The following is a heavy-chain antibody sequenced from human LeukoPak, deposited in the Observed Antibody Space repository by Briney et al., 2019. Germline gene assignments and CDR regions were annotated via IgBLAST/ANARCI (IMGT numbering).Heavy chain of an antibody. CDR1: GYTFTGYY. V-gene: IGHV1-2*02. CDR3: ARDSYCGGDCYSRRYYYYDMDV. D-gene: IGHD2-21*02. J-gene: IGHJ6*02. CDR2: INPNSGGT. Sequence: ASVKVSCKASGYTFTGYYMHWVRQAPGQGLEWMGWINPNSGGTNYAQKFQGRVTMTRDTSISTAYMELRSLRSDDTAVYYCARDSYCGGDCYSRRYYYYDMDVWGQGTTVTVSS.